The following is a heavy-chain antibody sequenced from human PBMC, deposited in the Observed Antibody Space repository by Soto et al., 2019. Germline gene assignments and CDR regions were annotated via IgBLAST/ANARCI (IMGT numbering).Heavy chain of an antibody. Sequence: SETLSLTCTVSGGSISSSSYYWGWIRQPPGKGLEWIGSIYYSGSTYYNPSLKSRVTISVDTSKNQFSLKLSSVTAADTAVYYCASRYSSSWYGYYYYGMDVWGQGTTVTVS. CDR3: ASRYSSSWYGYYYYGMDV. V-gene: IGHV4-39*01. D-gene: IGHD6-13*01. CDR1: GGSISSSSYY. J-gene: IGHJ6*02. CDR2: IYYSGST.